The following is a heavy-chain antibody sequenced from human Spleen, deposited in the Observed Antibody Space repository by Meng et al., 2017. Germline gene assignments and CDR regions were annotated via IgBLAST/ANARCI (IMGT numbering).Heavy chain of an antibody. J-gene: IGHJ4*02. V-gene: IGHV4-59*08. CDR1: GGSISSYY. CDR2: IYHSGST. Sequence: SETLSLTCTVSGGSISSYYWSWIRQPPGKGLEWIGSIYHSGSTYYNPSLKSRVTISVDTSKNQFSLKLSSVTAADTAVYYCASSLGELSPYWGQGTLVTVSS. D-gene: IGHD3-16*02. CDR3: ASSLGELSPY.